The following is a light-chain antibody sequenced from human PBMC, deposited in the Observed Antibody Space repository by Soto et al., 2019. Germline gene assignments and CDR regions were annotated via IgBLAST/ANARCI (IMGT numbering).Light chain of an antibody. CDR1: SSDVGGHNY. Sequence: QSVLTQPASVSGSPGQSITISCAGTSSDVGGHNYVSWYQHHPGKAPKLVIYEVTYRPSGISNRLSGSKSGNTASLTISGLQAEDEADYYCSSCTTTSAWVFGGGTKLTVL. V-gene: IGLV2-14*01. J-gene: IGLJ3*02. CDR3: SSCTTTSAWV. CDR2: EVT.